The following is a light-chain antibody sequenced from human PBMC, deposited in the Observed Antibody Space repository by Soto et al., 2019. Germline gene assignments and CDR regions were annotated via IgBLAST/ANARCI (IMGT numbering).Light chain of an antibody. J-gene: IGKJ1*01. CDR2: GTS. V-gene: IGKV3-20*01. CDR1: QSVSRSN. Sequence: IVLTQSPGTLSLSPGERATLSCRASQSVSRSNLAWYQQKSGQATRLLIYGTSKRATGTPDRFSGSGSGTYFTLTISTLEPEDFAVYYCQQYYNSRTFGQGTKVEIK. CDR3: QQYYNSRT.